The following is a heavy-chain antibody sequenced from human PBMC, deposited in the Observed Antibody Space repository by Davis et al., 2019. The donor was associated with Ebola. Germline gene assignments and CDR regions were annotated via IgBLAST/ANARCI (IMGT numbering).Heavy chain of an antibody. D-gene: IGHD3-10*01. CDR3: ARTRRITMVRGDYGMDV. J-gene: IGHJ6*02. CDR2: ISSSSSYT. CDR1: GFTFSDYY. Sequence: PGGSLRLSCAASGFTFSDYYMSWIRQAPGKGLEWVSYISSSSSYTNYADSVKGRFTISRDNAKNSLYLQMNSLRAEDTAVYYCARTRRITMVRGDYGMDVWGQGTTVTVSS. V-gene: IGHV3-11*03.